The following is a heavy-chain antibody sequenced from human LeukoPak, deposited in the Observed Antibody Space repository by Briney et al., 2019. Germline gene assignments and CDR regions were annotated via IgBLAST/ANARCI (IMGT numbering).Heavy chain of an antibody. Sequence: ETLSLTSAVYGGSPSGYYWSWIRQPPGKGLEWIGEINQSGSTNYNPSLKSRVTISVDTSKIQFSLRLSPVTAADTAVYYCAAGCSSTSCYWYYYTDVWGKGTTVTVSS. CDR1: GGSPSGYY. CDR3: AAGCSSTSCYWYYYTDV. CDR2: INQSGST. J-gene: IGHJ6*03. V-gene: IGHV4-34*01. D-gene: IGHD2-2*01.